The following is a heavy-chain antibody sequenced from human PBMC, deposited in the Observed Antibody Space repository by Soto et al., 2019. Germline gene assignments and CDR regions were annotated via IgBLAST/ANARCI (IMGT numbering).Heavy chain of an antibody. CDR2: ISYDGSNK. Sequence: PGGSLRLSCAASGFTFSSYAMHWVRQAPGKGLEWVAVISYDGSNKYYADSVKGRFTISRDNSKNTLYLQMNSLRAEDTAVYYCARDLGFTIFGVVIKYYYYYGMDVWGQGTTVTVSS. J-gene: IGHJ6*02. CDR1: GFTFSSYA. V-gene: IGHV3-30-3*01. D-gene: IGHD3-3*01. CDR3: ARDLGFTIFGVVIKYYYYYGMDV.